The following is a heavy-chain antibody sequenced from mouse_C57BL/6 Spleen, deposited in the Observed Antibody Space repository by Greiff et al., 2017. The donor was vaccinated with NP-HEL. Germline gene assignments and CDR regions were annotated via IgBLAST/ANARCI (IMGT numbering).Heavy chain of an antibody. J-gene: IGHJ3*01. D-gene: IGHD2-4*01. Sequence: VMLVESGPGLVQPSQSLSITCTVSGFSLTSYGVHWVRQSPGKGLEWLGVIWRGGSTDYNVAFMSRLSITKDNSKSQVFFKMNSLQADDTAIYYCAKDDDYDGTWFAYWGQGTLVTVSA. V-gene: IGHV2-5*01. CDR2: IWRGGST. CDR3: AKDDDYDGTWFAY. CDR1: GFSLTSYG.